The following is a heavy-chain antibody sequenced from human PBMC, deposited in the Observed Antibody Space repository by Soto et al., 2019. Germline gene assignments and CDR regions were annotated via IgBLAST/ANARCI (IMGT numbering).Heavy chain of an antibody. CDR2: IYHSGST. D-gene: IGHD3-10*01. J-gene: IGHJ4*02. CDR3: ARAGGYGSGSDIKIDF. Sequence: SETLSLTCAVSGGSISSGGYSWSWIRQPPGKGLEWIGYIYHSGSTYYNPSLKSRVTISVDRSKNQFSLKLSSVTAADTAVYYCARAGGYGSGSDIKIDFWGQGTLVTVSS. CDR1: GGSISSGGYS. V-gene: IGHV4-30-2*01.